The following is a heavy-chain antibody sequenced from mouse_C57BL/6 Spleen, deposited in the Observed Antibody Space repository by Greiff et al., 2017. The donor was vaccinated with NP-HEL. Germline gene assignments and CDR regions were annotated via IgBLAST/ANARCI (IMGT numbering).Heavy chain of an antibody. Sequence: QVQLQQSGAELMKPGASVKLSCKATGYTFTGYWIEWVKQRPGHGLEWIGEILPGSGSTNYNEKFKGKATFTADTSSNTAYMQLSSQTTEDSAIYYCARGGWDWYFDVWGTGTTVTVSS. D-gene: IGHD1-1*02. CDR3: ARGGWDWYFDV. CDR1: GYTFTGYW. J-gene: IGHJ1*03. V-gene: IGHV1-9*01. CDR2: ILPGSGST.